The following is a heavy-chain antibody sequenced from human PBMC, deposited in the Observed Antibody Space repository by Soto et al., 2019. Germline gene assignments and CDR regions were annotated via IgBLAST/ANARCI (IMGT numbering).Heavy chain of an antibody. V-gene: IGHV3-74*01. D-gene: IGHD6-19*01. J-gene: IGHJ4*02. CDR2: INSDGSSP. CDR3: AVTVAGPTAIGY. Sequence: EVQLVESGGGLVQPGGSLRLSCAASGFTFSSYWMHWVRQAPGNGLVWVSRINSDGSSPSYADSVKGRFTISRDNSKNTLYLQINSLRAEDTAVYSCAVTVAGPTAIGYWGQGTLVTVSS. CDR1: GFTFSSYW.